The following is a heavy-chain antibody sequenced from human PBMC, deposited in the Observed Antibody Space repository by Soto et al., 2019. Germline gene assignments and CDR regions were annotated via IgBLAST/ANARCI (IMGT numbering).Heavy chain of an antibody. Sequence: QVQLVESGGGVVQPGRSLRLSCAASGFTFSSYAMHWVRQAPGKGLEWVAVISYDGSNKYYADSVKGRFTISRDNSKNTLSLQMNSLRAEDTAVYYCASETTMVRGVMFDYWGQGTLVTVSS. CDR3: ASETTMVRGVMFDY. J-gene: IGHJ4*02. V-gene: IGHV3-30-3*01. CDR1: GFTFSSYA. D-gene: IGHD3-10*01. CDR2: ISYDGSNK.